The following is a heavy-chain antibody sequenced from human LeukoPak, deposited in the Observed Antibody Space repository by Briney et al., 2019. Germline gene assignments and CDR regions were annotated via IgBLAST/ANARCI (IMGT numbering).Heavy chain of an antibody. D-gene: IGHD2-21*02. CDR2: ISRSGVAT. J-gene: IGHJ6*03. CDR3: ARGGAYCGGDCYSLYYYYYYMDV. V-gene: IGHV3-23*01. CDR1: GFTFSSYE. Sequence: GGSLRLSCAASGFTFSSYEMNWVRQAPGKGLEWVSTISRSGVATYYANSVKGRFTISRDNSKNTLYLQMNSLRAEDTAVYYCARGGAYCGGDCYSLYYYYYYMDVWGKGTTVTISS.